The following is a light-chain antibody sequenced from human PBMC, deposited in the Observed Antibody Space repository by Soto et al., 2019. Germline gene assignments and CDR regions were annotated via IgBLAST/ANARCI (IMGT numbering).Light chain of an antibody. J-gene: IGKJ4*01. CDR2: GAS. Sequence: EIVMTQSPATLSVSPGERATLSCRASQSVSSNLAWYQQKPGQAPRLLISGASTRATGIPDRFSGSGSGTEFTLTISSLQSEDFAVYYCQEYNNWPALTFGGGTKVEIK. CDR1: QSVSSN. V-gene: IGKV3-15*01. CDR3: QEYNNWPALT.